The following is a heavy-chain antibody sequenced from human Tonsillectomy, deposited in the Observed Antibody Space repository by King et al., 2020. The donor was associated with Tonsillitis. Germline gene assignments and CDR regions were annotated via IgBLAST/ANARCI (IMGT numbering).Heavy chain of an antibody. CDR1: GGSISSSSYY. D-gene: IGHD6-19*01. CDR2: IYYSGST. CDR3: ARHPEARDSSGWYFFDY. Sequence: QLQESGPGLVKPSETLSLTCTVSGGSISSSSYYWGWIRQPPGKGLEWIGSIYYSGSTYYNPSLKSRVTISVDTSKNQFSLKLSSVTAADTVVYYCARHPEARDSSGWYFFDYWGQGTLVTVSS. V-gene: IGHV4-39*07. J-gene: IGHJ4*02.